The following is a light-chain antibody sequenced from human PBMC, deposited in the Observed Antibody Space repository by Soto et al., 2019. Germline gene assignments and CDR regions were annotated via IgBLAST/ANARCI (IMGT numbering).Light chain of an antibody. V-gene: IGKV3-20*01. Sequence: EIVLTQSPGTMSLSPGERATLSCRASQSVSRTYLAWYQQKPGQAPRLLIYGASSRATDIPDRFSGSGSGTDVTLTISRLEPEDFAVYYCQLYGDSPMYTFGQGTKLEIK. J-gene: IGKJ2*01. CDR1: QSVSRTY. CDR2: GAS. CDR3: QLYGDSPMYT.